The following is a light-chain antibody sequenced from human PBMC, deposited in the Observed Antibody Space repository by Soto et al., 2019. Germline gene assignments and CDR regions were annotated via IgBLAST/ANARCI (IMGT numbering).Light chain of an antibody. V-gene: IGLV2-14*01. CDR2: EVS. Sequence: QSALTQPASESGSPGQSITISCTGTSSDVGANKYVSWYQQNPGKAPKHITYEVSTRPSGVSNRFSGSKSGNTDYLTISGLQADDEADYYCSSYTGSATLLVFGGGTKVTVL. CDR3: SSYTGSATLLV. J-gene: IGLJ3*02. CDR1: SSDVGANKY.